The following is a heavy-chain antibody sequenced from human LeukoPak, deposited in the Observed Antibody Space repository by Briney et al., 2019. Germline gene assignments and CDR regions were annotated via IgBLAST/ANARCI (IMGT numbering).Heavy chain of an antibody. CDR3: ARSHLVVVAATSLSDY. J-gene: IGHJ4*02. CDR2: INPNSGGT. Sequence: VASVKVSCKASGYTFTGYYMHWVRQAPGQGLEWMGWINPNSGGTNYAQKFQGRVTMTRDTSISTAYMELSRLRSDDTAVYYCARSHLVVVAATSLSDYWGQGTLVIVSS. V-gene: IGHV1-2*02. D-gene: IGHD2-15*01. CDR1: GYTFTGYY.